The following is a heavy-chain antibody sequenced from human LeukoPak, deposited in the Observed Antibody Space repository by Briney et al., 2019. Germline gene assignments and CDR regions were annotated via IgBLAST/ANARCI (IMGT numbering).Heavy chain of an antibody. J-gene: IGHJ4*02. CDR3: AKDYYGSVSYIAY. Sequence: VGSLRLSCAASGFTFRSYDMHWVRQATGKGLEWVSGIGTAGEIYYPGSVKGRFTISRENAKNSLYLQMNSLRAGDTAVYYCAKDYYGSVSYIAYWGQGNMVTVSS. CDR2: IGTAGEI. V-gene: IGHV3-13*01. CDR1: GFTFRSYD. D-gene: IGHD3-10*01.